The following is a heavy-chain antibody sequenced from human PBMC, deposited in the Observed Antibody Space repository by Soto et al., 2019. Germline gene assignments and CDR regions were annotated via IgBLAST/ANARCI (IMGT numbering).Heavy chain of an antibody. D-gene: IGHD2-15*01. J-gene: IGHJ4*02. Sequence: SETLSLTCAVYGGSFSGYYWSWIRQPPGKGLERIREINHSGSTNYNPSLKSRVTISVDTSKNQFSLKLSSVTAADTAVYYCARNEDLPHCSGGSCYLIDYWGQGTLVTVSS. CDR1: GGSFSGYY. CDR2: INHSGST. CDR3: ARNEDLPHCSGGSCYLIDY. V-gene: IGHV4-34*01.